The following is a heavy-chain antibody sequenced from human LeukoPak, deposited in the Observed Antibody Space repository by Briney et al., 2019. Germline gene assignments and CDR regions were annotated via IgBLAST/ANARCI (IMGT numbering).Heavy chain of an antibody. CDR3: ARGGSVGPYCTNGVCYWGGFDY. D-gene: IGHD2-8*01. CDR1: GGSISSYY. CDR2: IYYSGST. J-gene: IGHJ4*02. Sequence: SETLSLTCTVSGGSISSYYWSWIRQPPGKGLEWIGYIYYSGSTNYNPSLKSRVTISVDTSKNQFSLKLSSVTAADTAVYYCARGGSVGPYCTNGVCYWGGFDYWGQGTLVTVPS. V-gene: IGHV4-59*01.